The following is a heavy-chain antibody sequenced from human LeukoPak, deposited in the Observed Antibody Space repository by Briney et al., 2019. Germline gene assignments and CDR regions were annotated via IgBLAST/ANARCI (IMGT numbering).Heavy chain of an antibody. J-gene: IGHJ4*02. D-gene: IGHD2-8*01. CDR2: VSSSNSYK. CDR3: VRTKLGYCLNGVCSTASDF. Sequence: GESLRLSCAASGFIFSSFTMNWVRQAPGKGLEWVSSVSSSNSYKYYTDSVRGRFTMSRDNDKNSVELEMNSLRVDDTAVYYCVRTKLGYCLNGVCSTASDFWGQGTLVTVSS. V-gene: IGHV3-21*01. CDR1: GFIFSSFT.